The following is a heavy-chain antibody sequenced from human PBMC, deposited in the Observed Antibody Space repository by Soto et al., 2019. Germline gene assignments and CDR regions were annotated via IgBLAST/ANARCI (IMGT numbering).Heavy chain of an antibody. Sequence: EVQLLESGGGLVQPGGSLRLSCAASGFTFSSYAMSWVRQAPGKGMEWVSAITGSGGNTFYADSVKGRFTISRDNSKNTRYLQMIRLGAEDTAIDYCAKERGYRGYAVDYWGQGTLITVSS. CDR2: ITGSGGNT. D-gene: IGHD5-12*01. V-gene: IGHV3-23*01. CDR3: AKERGYRGYAVDY. J-gene: IGHJ4*02. CDR1: GFTFSSYA.